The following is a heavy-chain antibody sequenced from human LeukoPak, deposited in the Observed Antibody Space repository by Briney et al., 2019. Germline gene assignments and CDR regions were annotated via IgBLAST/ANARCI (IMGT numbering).Heavy chain of an antibody. D-gene: IGHD2-15*01. V-gene: IGHV3-7*01. CDR2: IKQDGSEK. CDR1: GFIFSNYW. CDR3: ARQGWDIVVVVAANDY. Sequence: PGGSLRLSCVASGFIFSNYWMSWVRQAPGKGLEWVANIKQDGSEKYYVDSVKGRFTISRDNAKNSLYLQMNSLRAEDTAVYYCARQGWDIVVVVAANDYWGQGTLVTVSS. J-gene: IGHJ4*02.